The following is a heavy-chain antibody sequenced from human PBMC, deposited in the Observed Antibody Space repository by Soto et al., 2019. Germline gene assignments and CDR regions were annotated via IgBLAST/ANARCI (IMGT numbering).Heavy chain of an antibody. D-gene: IGHD5-12*01. CDR1: GFTFTSYA. V-gene: IGHV3-23*01. J-gene: IGHJ4*02. CDR2: SGSGGST. Sequence: EVQLLESGGGLVQPGGSLRLSCAASGFTFTSYAMSWVRQAPGKGLEWVSASGSGGSTYYADSVKGRFTISRDNSKNTLYLQMNSLRAEDTAVYYCARHSGYGVWGDYWGQGTLVTVSS. CDR3: ARHSGYGVWGDY.